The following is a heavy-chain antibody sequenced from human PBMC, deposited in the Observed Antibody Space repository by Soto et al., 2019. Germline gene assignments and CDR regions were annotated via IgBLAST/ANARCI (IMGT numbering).Heavy chain of an antibody. Sequence: QITLKESGPTLVKPTQTLTLTCTFSGFSLSTSGVRVDWIRQPPGKTLEWLALIYKIDDKRYSPFLKNRLTLTSDTSNNKVVLTVTSRDPVDTATYFFAHISWWPKGRFDYLGQGTLVTVSS. CDR2: IYKIDDK. CDR3: AHISWWPKGRFDY. CDR1: GFSLSTSGVR. J-gene: IGHJ4*02. V-gene: IGHV2-5*01. D-gene: IGHD2-15*01.